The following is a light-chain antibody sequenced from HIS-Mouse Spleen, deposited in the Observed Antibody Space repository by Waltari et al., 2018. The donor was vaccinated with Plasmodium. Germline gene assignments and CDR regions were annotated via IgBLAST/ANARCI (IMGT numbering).Light chain of an antibody. CDR3: AAWDDSLSGRV. CDR1: SSNIGSTS. V-gene: IGLV1-47*01. CDR2: RNH. J-gene: IGLJ3*02. Sequence: QSLLTPPPSASGPPAQRVSLSCSGSSSNIGSTSVHWDQQLPGTAPNLLIYRNHQRPSGVPDRFSGSKSGTSASLAISVLRSEDEADYYCAAWDDSLSGRVFGGGTKLTVL.